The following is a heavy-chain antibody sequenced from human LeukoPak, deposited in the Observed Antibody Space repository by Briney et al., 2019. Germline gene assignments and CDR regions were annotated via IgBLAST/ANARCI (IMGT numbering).Heavy chain of an antibody. CDR3: ARASPSSTSCYAV. D-gene: IGHD2-2*01. CDR2: ISSSSGSI. CDR1: GFTFSSYS. V-gene: IGHV3-48*01. Sequence: GGSLRLSCAASGFTFSSYSMNWVRQAPGKGLEWVSYISSSSGSIYYVDSVKGRFTISRDNAKNSLYLQMNSLRAEDTAVYYCARASPSSTSCYAVWGQGTLVTVSS. J-gene: IGHJ4*02.